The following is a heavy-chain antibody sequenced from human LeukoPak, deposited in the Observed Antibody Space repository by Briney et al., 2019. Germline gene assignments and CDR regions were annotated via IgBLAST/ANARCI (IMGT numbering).Heavy chain of an antibody. CDR2: IYYSGST. CDR1: GGSFSSYY. CDR3: ARGVSTYYDFWSGYYTGIEDWFDP. D-gene: IGHD3-3*01. Sequence: SETLSLTCAVYGGSFSSYYWGWIRQPPGKGLERIGSIYYSGSTYYNPSLKSRVTISVDTSKNQFSLKLSSVTAADTAVYYCARGVSTYYDFWSGYYTGIEDWFDPWGQGTLVTVSS. V-gene: IGHV4-39*01. J-gene: IGHJ5*02.